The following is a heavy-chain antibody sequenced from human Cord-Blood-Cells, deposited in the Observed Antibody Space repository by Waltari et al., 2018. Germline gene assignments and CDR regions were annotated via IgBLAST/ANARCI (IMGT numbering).Heavy chain of an antibody. Sequence: QVQLVQSGAEVKKPGSSVKVSCKASGGTFSSYAISWVRQAPGQGLEWMGGISPIFGTANYAQKFQGRVTMTADESTSTAYMELSSLRSEDTAVYYCARDPSPLPDYYYYMDVWGKGTTVTVSS. V-gene: IGHV1-69*01. D-gene: IGHD6-6*01. CDR3: ARDPSPLPDYYYYMDV. CDR2: ISPIFGTA. J-gene: IGHJ6*03. CDR1: GGTFSSYA.